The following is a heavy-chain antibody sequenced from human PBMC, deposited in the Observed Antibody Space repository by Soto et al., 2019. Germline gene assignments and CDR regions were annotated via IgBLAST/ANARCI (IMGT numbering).Heavy chain of an antibody. D-gene: IGHD5-12*01. CDR1: GFTFSSYS. CDR3: ARAHPDIVALRVDY. CDR2: ISSSSSYI. Sequence: GGSLRLSCAASGFTFSSYSMNWVRQAPGKGLEWVSSISSSSSYIYYADSVKGRFTISRDNAKNSLYLQMNSLRAEDTAVYYCARAHPDIVALRVDYWGQGTLVTVSS. V-gene: IGHV3-21*01. J-gene: IGHJ4*02.